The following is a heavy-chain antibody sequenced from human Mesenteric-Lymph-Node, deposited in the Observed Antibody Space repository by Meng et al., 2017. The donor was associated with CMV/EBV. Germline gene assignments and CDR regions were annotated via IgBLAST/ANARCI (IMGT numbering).Heavy chain of an antibody. J-gene: IGHJ4*02. CDR3: ARGITIFGVVTAYYFDY. V-gene: IGHV4-59*01. D-gene: IGHD3-3*01. CDR2: IYYSGST. Sequence: SETLSLTCTVSGSSLSGYYWSWIRQPPGKGLEWIGYIYYSGSTNYNPSLKSRVTISVDTSKNQFSLKLSSVTAADTAVYYCARGITIFGVVTAYYFDYWGQGTLVTVSS. CDR1: GSSLSGYY.